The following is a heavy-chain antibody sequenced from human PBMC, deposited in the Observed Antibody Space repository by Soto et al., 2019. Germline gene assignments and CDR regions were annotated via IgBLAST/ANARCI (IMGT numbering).Heavy chain of an antibody. J-gene: IGHJ5*02. D-gene: IGHD2-2*01. Sequence: GESLKISCTGFGYTFTTFWISWVRQMPGKGLEWMGRIDPGDTYATYSPALQGHVTISADKATSTAYLQWSSLKASDTAMYFCARIYCTTTTCDSWFDPWGQGTLVTV. CDR2: IDPGDTYA. CDR3: ARIYCTTTTCDSWFDP. CDR1: GYTFTTFW. V-gene: IGHV5-10-1*01.